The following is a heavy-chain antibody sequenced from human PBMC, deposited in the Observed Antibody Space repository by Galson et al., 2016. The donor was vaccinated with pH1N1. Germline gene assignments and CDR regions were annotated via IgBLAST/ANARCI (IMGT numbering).Heavy chain of an antibody. CDR2: VSGHDDDT. Sequence: SLRLSCAASGFVFSNHAMTWVRQAPGEGLEWVSSVSGHDDDTFYADSFKGRFTISRDNSKNTMFLYMNSLRADDTALYYCAKQRGQSSGGWRGAFDIWGQGTTVTVSS. CDR3: AKQRGQSSGGWRGAFDI. V-gene: IGHV3-23*01. J-gene: IGHJ3*02. CDR1: GFVFSNHA. D-gene: IGHD2-15*01.